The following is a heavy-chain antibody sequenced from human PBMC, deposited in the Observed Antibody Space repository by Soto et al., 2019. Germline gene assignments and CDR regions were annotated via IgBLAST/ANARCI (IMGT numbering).Heavy chain of an antibody. CDR1: GGSIGSYY. J-gene: IGHJ4*01. D-gene: IGHD3-10*01. Sequence: SETLSLTCTVSGGSIGSYYWTWIRQSPGKGLEWIGYIYYTGTTNYNPSLKSRVTISLDTSKNQFSLNLNSVSAADTALYYCARAFRRVPWYYLDYWGHGTLVTVSS. CDR2: IYYTGTT. V-gene: IGHV4-59*01. CDR3: ARAFRRVPWYYLDY.